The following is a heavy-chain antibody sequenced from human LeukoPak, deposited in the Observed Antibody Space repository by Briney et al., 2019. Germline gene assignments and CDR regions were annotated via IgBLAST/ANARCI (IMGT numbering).Heavy chain of an antibody. CDR3: ARGRLRYDILTGYSPRNWFDP. CDR2: INHSGST. V-gene: IGHV4-39*07. D-gene: IGHD3-9*01. CDR1: GGSISSSSYY. J-gene: IGHJ5*02. Sequence: SETLSLTCTVSGGSISSSSYYWSWIRQPPGKGLEWIGEINHSGSTNYNPSLKSRVTISVDTSKNQFSLKLSSVTAADTAVYYCARGRLRYDILTGYSPRNWFDPWGQGTLVTVSS.